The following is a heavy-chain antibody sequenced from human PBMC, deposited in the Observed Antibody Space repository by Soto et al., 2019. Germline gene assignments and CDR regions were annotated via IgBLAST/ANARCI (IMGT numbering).Heavy chain of an antibody. CDR3: ARLNYGDYGTFDS. CDR2: IGSSNNYI. Sequence: SLRLSCAASGITFSSYSMNWIRQAPGKGLEWVSSIGSSNNYIYYADSVKGRFTISRDNTKNSLYLQMNSLRAEDTAVYYCARLNYGDYGTFDSWGQGTLVNVSS. CDR1: GITFSSYS. V-gene: IGHV3-21*01. J-gene: IGHJ4*02. D-gene: IGHD4-17*01.